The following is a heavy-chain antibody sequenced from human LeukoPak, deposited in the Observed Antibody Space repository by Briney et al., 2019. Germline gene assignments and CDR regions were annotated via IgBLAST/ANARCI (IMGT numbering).Heavy chain of an antibody. D-gene: IGHD1-26*01. Sequence: GGSLRLSCAASGSTFSSYSMNWVRQAPGKGLEWVSSISSSNSYIYYADSVKGRFTISRDNAKNSLYLQMNSLRAEDTAVYYCARDGIVGATAFDYWGQGTQVTVSS. V-gene: IGHV3-21*01. CDR2: ISSSNSYI. CDR1: GSTFSSYS. J-gene: IGHJ4*02. CDR3: ARDGIVGATAFDY.